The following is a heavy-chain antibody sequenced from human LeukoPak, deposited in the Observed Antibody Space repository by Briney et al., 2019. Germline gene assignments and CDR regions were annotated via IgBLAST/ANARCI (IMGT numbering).Heavy chain of an antibody. J-gene: IGHJ4*02. D-gene: IGHD3-10*01. V-gene: IGHV4-61*01. CDR3: ARVKGREGSTVIIDY. CDR2: ISHSGSV. CDR1: GGSVSSGSYY. Sequence: SETLSLTCTVSGGSVSSGSYYWSWIRQSPGKGLEWIGYISHSGSVNYNPSLKSRVTMSVDTSKNQFSLKLSSVTAADTAVYYCARVKGREGSTVIIDYWGQGTLVTVSS.